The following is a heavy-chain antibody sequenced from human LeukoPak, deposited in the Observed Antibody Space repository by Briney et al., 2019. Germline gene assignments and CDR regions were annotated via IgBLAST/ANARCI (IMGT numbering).Heavy chain of an antibody. J-gene: IGHJ4*02. V-gene: IGHV1-2*02. D-gene: IGHD3-22*01. CDR1: GYTFTGYY. CDR3: ARGTYYDSSGYAY. Sequence: ASVKVSYKASGYTFTGYYMHWVRQAPGQGLEWMGWINPNSGGTNYAQKFQGRVTMTRDTSISTAYMELSRLRSDDTAVYYCARGTYYDSSGYAYWGQGTLVTVSS. CDR2: INPNSGGT.